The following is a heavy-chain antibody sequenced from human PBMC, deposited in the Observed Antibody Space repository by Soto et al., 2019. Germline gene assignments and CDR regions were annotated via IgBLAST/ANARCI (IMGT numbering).Heavy chain of an antibody. CDR1: GGSFSGYY. CDR2: INHSGST. V-gene: IGHV4-34*01. Sequence: QVQLQQWGAGLLKPSETLSLTCAVYGGSFSGYYWSWIRQPPGKGLEWIGEINHSGSTNYNPSLRIRVTISVDTAKNQFSLKLSSVTAADTAVYYCARGPMYDYDEGPLYGMDVWGQGTTVTVSS. CDR3: ARGPMYDYDEGPLYGMDV. D-gene: IGHD3-16*01. J-gene: IGHJ6*02.